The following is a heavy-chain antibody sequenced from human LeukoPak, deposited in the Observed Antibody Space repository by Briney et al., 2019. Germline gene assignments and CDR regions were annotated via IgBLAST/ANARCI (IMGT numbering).Heavy chain of an antibody. CDR1: GYTFTAQY. V-gene: IGHV1-2*02. J-gene: IGHJ4*02. Sequence: GASVKVSCKASGYTFTAQYLHWVRQAPGQGLEWMGWITTNSGGTNYAQNFQGRVTMTRDTSISTAYMELSRLTSDDTAVYYCATGSGTYSPDYWGQGTLVPVSS. CDR2: ITTNSGGT. CDR3: ATGSGTYSPDY. D-gene: IGHD3-10*01.